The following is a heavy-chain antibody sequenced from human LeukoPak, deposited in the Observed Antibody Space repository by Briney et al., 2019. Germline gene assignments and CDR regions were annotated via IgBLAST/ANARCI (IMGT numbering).Heavy chain of an antibody. Sequence: ASVKVSCKASGGTFSSYAISWVRQAPGQGLECMGWSSAYNGNTNYAQKLQGRVTMTTDTSTSTAYMELRSLRSDDTAVYYCARDRSVFWSGCEETVDYWGQGTLVTVSS. D-gene: IGHD3-3*01. CDR2: SSAYNGNT. J-gene: IGHJ4*02. CDR3: ARDRSVFWSGCEETVDY. V-gene: IGHV1-18*01. CDR1: GGTFSSYA.